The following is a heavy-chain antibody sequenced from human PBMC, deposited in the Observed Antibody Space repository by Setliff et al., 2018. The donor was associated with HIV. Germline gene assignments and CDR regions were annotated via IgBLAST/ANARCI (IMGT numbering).Heavy chain of an antibody. Sequence: SVKVSCKASGGRFRNYAINWVRQAPGQGLEWMGGIIPLLGTPNYAHKFRGRVTITADKYSSTVYMELSSLRSEDSAVFYCARDRSGIAVAAPDAFDVWGQGTMVTVSS. CDR1: GGRFRNYA. CDR2: IIPLLGTP. V-gene: IGHV1-69*06. D-gene: IGHD6-19*01. CDR3: ARDRSGIAVAAPDAFDV. J-gene: IGHJ3*01.